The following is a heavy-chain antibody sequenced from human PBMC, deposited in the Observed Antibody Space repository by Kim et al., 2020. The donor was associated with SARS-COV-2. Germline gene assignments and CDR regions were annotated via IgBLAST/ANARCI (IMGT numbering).Heavy chain of an antibody. Sequence: SETLSLTCAVSGGSISSSNWWSWVRQPPGKGLEWIGEIYHSGSTNYNPSLKSRVTISVDKSKNQFSLKLSSVTAADTAVYYCAVPYMTNSGSPPGDYWGQGTLVTVSS. CDR2: IYHSGST. V-gene: IGHV4-4*02. CDR1: GGSISSSNW. D-gene: IGHD1-26*01. J-gene: IGHJ4*02. CDR3: AVPYMTNSGSPPGDY.